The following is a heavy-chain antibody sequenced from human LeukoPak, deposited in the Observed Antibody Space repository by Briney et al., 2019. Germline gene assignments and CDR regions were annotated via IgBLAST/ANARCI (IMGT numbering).Heavy chain of an antibody. Sequence: PGGSLRLSCAASGFTFSNAWMSWVRQAPGKGLEWVGRIKSKTDGGTTDYAAPVEGRFTISRDDSKNTLYLQMNSLKTEDTAVYYCTSDSYGLGGCGDYWGQGTLVTVSS. D-gene: IGHD5-18*01. CDR2: IKSKTDGGTT. V-gene: IGHV3-15*01. J-gene: IGHJ4*02. CDR3: TSDSYGLGGCGDY. CDR1: GFTFSNAW.